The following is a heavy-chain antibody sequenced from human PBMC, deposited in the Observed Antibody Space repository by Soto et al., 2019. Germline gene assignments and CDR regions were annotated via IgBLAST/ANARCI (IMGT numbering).Heavy chain of an antibody. V-gene: IGHV4-39*01. CDR1: GGSISSSSYY. Sequence: SETLSLTCTVSGGSISSSSYYWGWIRQPPGKGLEWIGSIYYSGSTYYNPSLKSRVTISVDTSKNQFSLKLSAVTAADTAVYYSSRLVYSGLGDYWGQGTLVTVSS. CDR2: IYYSGST. CDR3: SRLVYSGLGDY. J-gene: IGHJ4*02. D-gene: IGHD2-8*01.